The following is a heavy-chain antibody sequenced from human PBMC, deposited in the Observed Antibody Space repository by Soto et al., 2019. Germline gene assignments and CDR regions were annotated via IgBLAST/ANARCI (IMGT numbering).Heavy chain of an antibody. CDR2: IIPIFGTA. CDR3: ARGGYSGYDYYYYYGMDV. CDR1: VGTFSSYA. D-gene: IGHD5-12*01. V-gene: IGHV1-69*13. J-gene: IGHJ6*02. Sequence: SVKVSCKASVGTFSSYAISWVRQAPGQGLEWMGGIIPIFGTANYAQKFQGRVTITADESTSTAYMELSSLRSEDTAVYYCARGGYSGYDYYYYYGMDVWGQGTTVTVSS.